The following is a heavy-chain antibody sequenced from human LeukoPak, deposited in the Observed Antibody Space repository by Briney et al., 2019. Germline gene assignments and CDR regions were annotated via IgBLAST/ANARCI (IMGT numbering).Heavy chain of an antibody. J-gene: IGHJ4*02. CDR3: AKEIAAIGSPLLDY. CDR2: IRDSGEST. CDR1: EFSFSTYA. D-gene: IGHD6-13*01. V-gene: IGHV3-23*01. Sequence: GGSLRLSCAASEFSFSTYAMSWVRQAPGKGLEWVAGIRDSGESTFYRDPVKGRFTISRDNSKNTLYLQMNSLRAEDTGMYYCAKEIAAIGSPLLDYWGQGVLVTVSS.